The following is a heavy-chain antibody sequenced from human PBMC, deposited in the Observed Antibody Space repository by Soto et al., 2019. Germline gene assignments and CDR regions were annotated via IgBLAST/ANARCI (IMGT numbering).Heavy chain of an antibody. CDR2: ISSSGSTI. D-gene: IGHD4-17*01. Sequence: GGSLRLSCAASGFTFSDYYMSWIRQAPGKGLEWVSYISSSGSTIYYADSVKGRFTISRDNAKNSLYLQMNSLRAEDTAVYYCARDSVRVYGDSYFDYWGQGTLVTVSS. CDR3: ARDSVRVYGDSYFDY. J-gene: IGHJ4*02. CDR1: GFTFSDYY. V-gene: IGHV3-11*01.